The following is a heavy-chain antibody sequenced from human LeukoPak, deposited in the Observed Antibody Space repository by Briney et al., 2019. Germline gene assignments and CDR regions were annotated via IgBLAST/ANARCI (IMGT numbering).Heavy chain of an antibody. D-gene: IGHD6-13*01. CDR2: IYYSGST. Sequence: PSETLSLTCTVSGGSISSYYWSWIRQPPGQGLEWIGYIYYSGSTNYNPSLKSRVTISVDTSKNQFSLKLSSVTAADTAVYYCARGDSSSWSFYYFDYWGQGTLVTVSS. V-gene: IGHV4-59*01. J-gene: IGHJ4*02. CDR3: ARGDSSSWSFYYFDY. CDR1: GGSISSYY.